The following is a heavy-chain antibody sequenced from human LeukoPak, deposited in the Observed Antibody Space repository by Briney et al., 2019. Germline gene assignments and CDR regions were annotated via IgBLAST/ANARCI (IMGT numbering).Heavy chain of an antibody. CDR3: ARDKYFDYGDNAYFDY. CDR2: INPNSGGT. D-gene: IGHD4-17*01. CDR1: GYTFTVYY. V-gene: IGHV1-2*02. J-gene: IGHJ4*02. Sequence: ASVKVSCKASGYTFTVYYIHWVRQAPGQGLEWMGWINPNSGGTNYAQNFQGRVTMTRDTSISTAYMELSRLRSDDTAVYYCARDKYFDYGDNAYFDYWGQGTLVTVSS.